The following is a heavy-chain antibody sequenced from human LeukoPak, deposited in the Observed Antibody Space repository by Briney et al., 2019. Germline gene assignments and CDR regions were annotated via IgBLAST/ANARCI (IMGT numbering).Heavy chain of an antibody. V-gene: IGHV1-69*10. J-gene: IGHJ5*02. CDR1: GGTFSSYA. D-gene: IGHD3-10*01. Sequence: ASVKVSCKASGGTFSSYAISWVRQAPGQGLEWMGWIIPILGIANYAQKFQGRVTITADKSTSTAYMELSSLRSEDTAVYYCAREITMVRGVISLFDPWGQGTLVTVSS. CDR3: AREITMVRGVISLFDP. CDR2: IIPILGIA.